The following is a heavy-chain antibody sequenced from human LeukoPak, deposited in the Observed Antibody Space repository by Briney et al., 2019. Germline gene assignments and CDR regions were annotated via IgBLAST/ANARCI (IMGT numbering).Heavy chain of an antibody. D-gene: IGHD2-2*01. V-gene: IGHV3-21*01. Sequence: GGSLRLSCAASGFTFSSYSMNWVRQAPGKGQEWVSSISSSSSYIYYADSVKGRFTISRDNAKNSLYLQMNSLRAEDTAVYYCARDSPEPLIVAVPAASLDYWGQGTLVTVSS. J-gene: IGHJ4*02. CDR2: ISSSSSYI. CDR1: GFTFSSYS. CDR3: ARDSPEPLIVAVPAASLDY.